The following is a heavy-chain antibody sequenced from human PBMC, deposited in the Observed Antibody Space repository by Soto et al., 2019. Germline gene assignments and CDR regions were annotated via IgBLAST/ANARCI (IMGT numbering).Heavy chain of an antibody. J-gene: IGHJ4*02. CDR1: GFTFNDYA. Sequence: EVQLVESGGGLVKPGRSLRLSCAASGFTFNDYAMHWVRQAPGKGLEWVSGLSWNSETTDYADSVKGRFTISRDNARNSLYLQMNSLRPEDTAFYYCVKDLGSTATVGLDHWGQGILVTVSS. D-gene: IGHD4-4*01. CDR2: LSWNSETT. CDR3: VKDLGSTATVGLDH. V-gene: IGHV3-9*01.